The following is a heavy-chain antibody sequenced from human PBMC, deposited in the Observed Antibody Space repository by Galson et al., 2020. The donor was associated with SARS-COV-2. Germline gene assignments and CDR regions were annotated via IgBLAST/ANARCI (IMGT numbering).Heavy chain of an antibody. CDR2: INPNSGGT. CDR3: ARENRVTYNWFDP. V-gene: IGHV1-2*02. D-gene: IGHD2-21*02. CDR1: GYTFTGYY. Sequence: ASVKVSCKASGYTFTGYYMHWVRQAPGQGLEWMGWINPNSGGTNYAQKFQGRVTMTRDTSISTAYMELSRLRSDDTAVYYCARENRVTYNWFDPWGQGTLVTVSS. J-gene: IGHJ5*02.